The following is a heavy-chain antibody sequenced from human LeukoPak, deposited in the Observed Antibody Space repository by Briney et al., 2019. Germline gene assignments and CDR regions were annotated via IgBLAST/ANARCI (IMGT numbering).Heavy chain of an antibody. Sequence: PGRSLRLSCAASGFTFSTYAMSWVRQAPGMGLEWVSSIRFNGGLSYYADSVKGRFTISRDNSKNTLYLQMHSLRAEDTAVYYCAKHLSYLVVVAVIFSPLDYWGQGTLVTVSS. CDR2: IRFNGGLS. CDR1: GFTFSTYA. CDR3: AKHLSYLVVVAVIFSPLDY. J-gene: IGHJ4*02. V-gene: IGHV3-23*01. D-gene: IGHD2-15*01.